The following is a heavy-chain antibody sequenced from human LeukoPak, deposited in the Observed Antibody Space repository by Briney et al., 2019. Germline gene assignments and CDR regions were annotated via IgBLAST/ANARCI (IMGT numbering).Heavy chain of an antibody. J-gene: IGHJ4*02. Sequence: SETLSLTCAVSGGPISSSNWWSWVRQPPGKGLEWIGEIYHSGSTNYNPSLKSRVTISVDKSKNQFSLKLSSVTAADTAVYYCARSPLRAAGPDYWGQGTLVTVSS. D-gene: IGHD6-13*01. CDR1: GGPISSSNW. CDR3: ARSPLRAAGPDY. V-gene: IGHV4-4*02. CDR2: IYHSGST.